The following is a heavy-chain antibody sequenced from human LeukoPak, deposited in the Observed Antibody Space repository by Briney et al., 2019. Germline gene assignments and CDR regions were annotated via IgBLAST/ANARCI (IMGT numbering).Heavy chain of an antibody. J-gene: IGHJ3*01. Sequence: GGSLRLSGAASGFTFSNYAMSWVRQAPGKGLEWVSAISGRAGSPYYADSVKGRFTISRDNSKNTLYLQMNSLRAEDTAVYYCAKGGRWDYYDSSHWGQGTMVTVSP. D-gene: IGHD3-22*01. CDR3: AKGGRWDYYDSSH. V-gene: IGHV3-23*01. CDR2: ISGRAGSP. CDR1: GFTFSNYA.